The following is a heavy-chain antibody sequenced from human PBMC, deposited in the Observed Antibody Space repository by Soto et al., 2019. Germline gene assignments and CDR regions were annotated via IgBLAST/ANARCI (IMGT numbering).Heavy chain of an antibody. D-gene: IGHD3-10*01. V-gene: IGHV3-33*01. Sequence: QVQLVESGGGVVQPGRSLRLSCAASGFTFSSYGMHWVRQAPGKGLEWVAVIWYDGSNKYYADSVKGRFTISRDNSKNTLYLQMNSLRAEDTAVYYCARVAARGEPVVDYWGQGTLVTVSS. CDR3: ARVAARGEPVVDY. CDR1: GFTFSSYG. CDR2: IWYDGSNK. J-gene: IGHJ4*02.